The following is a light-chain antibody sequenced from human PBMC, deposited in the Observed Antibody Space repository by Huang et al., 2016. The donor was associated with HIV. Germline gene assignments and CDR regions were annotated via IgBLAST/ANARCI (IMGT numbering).Light chain of an antibody. V-gene: IGKV3-11*01. CDR2: DAS. CDR3: QQRSSWPPFT. Sequence: EILLTQSPATLSLSPGERATLSCRASQSVSNFLAWYQQRPGQPPRLLIYDASTRATGIPDRFSGSASGTDFTLTINTLEPEDFAVYYCQQRSSWPPFTFGPGTKVDFK. CDR1: QSVSNF. J-gene: IGKJ3*01.